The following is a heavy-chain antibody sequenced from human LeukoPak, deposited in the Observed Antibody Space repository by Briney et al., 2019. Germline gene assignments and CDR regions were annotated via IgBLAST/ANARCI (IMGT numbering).Heavy chain of an antibody. D-gene: IGHD2-8*02. Sequence: GGSLRLSCAASGFTFNNAWMSWVRQAPGKGLEWVSAISGSGGSTYYADSVKGRFTISRDNSKSTLYLQMNSLRAEDTAIYYCATYRQVLLPFESWGQGTLVTVSS. J-gene: IGHJ4*02. CDR2: ISGSGGST. CDR1: GFTFNNAW. V-gene: IGHV3-23*01. CDR3: ATYRQVLLPFES.